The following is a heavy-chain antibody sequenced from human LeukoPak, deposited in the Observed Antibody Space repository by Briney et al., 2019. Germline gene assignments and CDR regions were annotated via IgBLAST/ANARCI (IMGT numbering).Heavy chain of an antibody. D-gene: IGHD6-19*01. J-gene: IGHJ3*02. CDR3: ARGGASSAWDAFDI. Sequence: SETLSLTCTVSGDSISNIDSYWGWIRQPPGKQLEWIGSVSSTGSPYYNPSLESRVSISMSASENHFSLFLNAVTAADTAVYYCARGGASSAWDAFDIWGQGTMVTVSS. CDR1: GDSISNIDSY. CDR2: VSSTGSP. V-gene: IGHV4-39*07.